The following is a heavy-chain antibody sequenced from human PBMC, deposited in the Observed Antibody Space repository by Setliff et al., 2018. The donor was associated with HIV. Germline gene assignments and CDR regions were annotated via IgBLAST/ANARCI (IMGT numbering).Heavy chain of an antibody. V-gene: IGHV4-31*03. CDR2: IYYSETT. Sequence: SETLSLTCTVSGGSISSGGYYWSWIRQHPGKGLEWIGFIYYSETTYYNPSLKSRVTISVDTSKNQFSLNLSSMTAADTAVYYCARGREQQMVRRGEFYFDSWGQGTLVTVSS. CDR3: ARGREQQMVRRGEFYFDS. J-gene: IGHJ4*02. CDR1: GGSISSGGYY. D-gene: IGHD2-8*01.